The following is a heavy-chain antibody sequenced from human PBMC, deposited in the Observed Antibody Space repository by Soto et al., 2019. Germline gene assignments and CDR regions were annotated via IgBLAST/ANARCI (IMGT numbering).Heavy chain of an antibody. V-gene: IGHV1-3*01. J-gene: IGHJ4*02. D-gene: IGHD3-16*01. CDR1: GHTFTSYA. CDR3: ARGPGGPDGPGDY. CDR2: INAGNGNT. Sequence: QVQLVQSGAEVKKPGASVKVSCKASGHTFTSYATHWVRQAPGQRLEWMGWINAGNGNTKYSQKFQGRVTITRDTSVSTAYMELSSLRSEDTAVYYCARGPGGPDGPGDYWGQGTLVNVSS.